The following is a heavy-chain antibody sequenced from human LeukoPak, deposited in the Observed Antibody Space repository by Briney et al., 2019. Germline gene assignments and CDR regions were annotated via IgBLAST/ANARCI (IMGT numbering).Heavy chain of an antibody. CDR2: MYTSGSI. J-gene: IGHJ5*02. Sequence: SETLSLTCTVSGGSISSGSYYWSWIRQPAGKGLEWIGRMYTSGSINYNPSLKSRVTISVDTSKNQFSLKLSSVTAADTAVYYCARHIVVVVAAKNWFDPWGQGTLVTVSS. V-gene: IGHV4-61*02. CDR3: ARHIVVVVAAKNWFDP. D-gene: IGHD2-15*01. CDR1: GGSISSGSYY.